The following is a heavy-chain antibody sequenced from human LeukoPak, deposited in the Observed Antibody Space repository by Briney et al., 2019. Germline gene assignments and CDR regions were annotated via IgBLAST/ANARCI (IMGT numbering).Heavy chain of an antibody. V-gene: IGHV1-69*05. CDR1: GYTFTSYG. Sequence: ASVKVSCKASGYTFTSYGISWVRQAPGQGLEWMGGIIPIFGTANYAQKFQGRVTITTDESTSTAYMELSSLRSEDAAVYYCARDPAAAGTMPDYWGQGTLVTVSS. J-gene: IGHJ4*02. CDR3: ARDPAAAGTMPDY. CDR2: IIPIFGTA. D-gene: IGHD6-13*01.